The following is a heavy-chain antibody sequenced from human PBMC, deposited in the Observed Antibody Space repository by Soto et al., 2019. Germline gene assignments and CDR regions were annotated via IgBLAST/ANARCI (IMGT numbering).Heavy chain of an antibody. D-gene: IGHD2-2*01. J-gene: IGHJ4*02. CDR1: GGSITSSGYY. CDR2: TSNSGST. CDR3: ARGGGSTKVAY. V-gene: IGHV4-31*03. Sequence: QVQLQESGPGLVKPSQTLSLTCTVSGGSITSSGYYWSWIRQHPGEGLEWIGFTSNSGSTSYNPSLTSRVTRSVDTSSNQFSLNLKSVTDADTAVYYCARGGGSTKVAYWGQGTLVTVSP.